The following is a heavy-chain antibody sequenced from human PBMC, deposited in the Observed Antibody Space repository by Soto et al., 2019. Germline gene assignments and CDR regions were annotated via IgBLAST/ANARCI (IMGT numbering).Heavy chain of an antibody. D-gene: IGHD3-22*01. CDR2: IRSKVHGGTT. J-gene: IGHJ6*02. CDR3: SRGGGDYYDSSGYYYGMDV. CDR1: GFSFGVYA. Sequence: GGSLRLSCTASGFSFGVYAMSWVRQAPGKGLEWVGFIRSKVHGGTTEYAASVKGRFTTSRDDSKSIAYLQMNSLKTEDTAVYYCSRGGGDYYDSSGYYYGMDVWGQGTTVTVSS. V-gene: IGHV3-49*04.